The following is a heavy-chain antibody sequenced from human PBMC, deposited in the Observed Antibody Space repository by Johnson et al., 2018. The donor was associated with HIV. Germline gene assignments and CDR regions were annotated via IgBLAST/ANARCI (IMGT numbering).Heavy chain of an antibody. CDR1: GFTFNFHW. V-gene: IGHV3-7*04. Sequence: VLLVESGGGLVQPGGSRRLSCAGSGFTFNFHWMTWVRQAPGKGLAWVAIIKEDGPESYYVDSVKGRFTISRDNAKNSLYLQMNSLRVEDTAVYYCARYPIRDDAFDVWGQGTMVTVSS. CDR2: IKEDGPES. CDR3: ARYPIRDDAFDV. D-gene: IGHD5-12*01. J-gene: IGHJ3*01.